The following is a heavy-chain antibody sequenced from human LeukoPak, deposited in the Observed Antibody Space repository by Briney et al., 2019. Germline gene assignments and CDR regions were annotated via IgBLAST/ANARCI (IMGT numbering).Heavy chain of an antibody. CDR2: IIENGSNQ. CDR1: GFTFSNYI. Sequence: GGSLRLSCAASGFTFSNYIMHWVRQAPGKGLDWVAVIIENGSNQYYADSVKGRFTISRDNSKSTLFLQMNSLRGEDTAMYYCARVQGGGYRTADYWGQGTLVTVSS. V-gene: IGHV3-30*04. D-gene: IGHD6-19*01. CDR3: ARVQGGGYRTADY. J-gene: IGHJ4*02.